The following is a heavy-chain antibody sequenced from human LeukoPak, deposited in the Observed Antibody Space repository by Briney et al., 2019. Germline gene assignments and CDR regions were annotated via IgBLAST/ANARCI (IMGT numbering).Heavy chain of an antibody. Sequence: SVKVSCKASGGTFSSYAISWVRQAPGQGLEWMGGIIPIFGTANYAQKFQGTVTITTDESTSTAYMELSSLRSEDTAVYYCARGGYCSGGSCRNWFDPWGQGTLVTVSS. V-gene: IGHV1-69*05. CDR1: GGTFSSYA. J-gene: IGHJ5*02. CDR2: IIPIFGTA. CDR3: ARGGYCSGGSCRNWFDP. D-gene: IGHD2-15*01.